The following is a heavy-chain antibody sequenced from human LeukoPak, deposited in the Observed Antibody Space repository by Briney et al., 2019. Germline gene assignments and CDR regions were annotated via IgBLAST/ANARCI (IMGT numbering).Heavy chain of an antibody. CDR3: ARDGSFRCSSTSCYSGYYYYGMDV. CDR1: GYTFTSYG. J-gene: IGHJ6*02. CDR2: ISAYNGNA. D-gene: IGHD2-2*01. Sequence: ASVKVSCKASGYTFTSYGMSWVRQAPGQGLEWVGWISAYNGNANYAQKLQGRLTMTTDTSTSIAYMELRSLRSDDTAVYYCARDGSFRCSSTSCYSGYYYYGMDVWGQGTTVTVSS. V-gene: IGHV1-18*01.